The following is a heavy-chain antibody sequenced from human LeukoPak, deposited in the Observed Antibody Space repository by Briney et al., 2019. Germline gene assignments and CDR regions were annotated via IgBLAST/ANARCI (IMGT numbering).Heavy chain of an antibody. CDR3: ARDTPLREVEPADRGNYHSYYGMDV. Sequence: PGGALIPSRAAPGFPFNMYWLNWVRQPPGQGLGWGADIKQVGSEKYFLDSVKGRFTISRDNAKNSLYLQMDSLRGEDTAVYYCARDTPLREVEPADRGNYHSYYGMDVWGQGTTVTVSS. CDR1: GFPFNMYW. D-gene: IGHD2-2*01. V-gene: IGHV3-7*01. CDR2: IKQVGSEK. J-gene: IGHJ6*02.